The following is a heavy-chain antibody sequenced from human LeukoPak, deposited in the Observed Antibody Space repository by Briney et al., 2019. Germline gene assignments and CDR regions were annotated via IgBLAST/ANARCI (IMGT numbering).Heavy chain of an antibody. CDR1: GLTFDDYA. J-gene: IGHJ3*02. CDR2: ISWDGGST. V-gene: IGHV3-43D*03. CDR3: AKTFSSTVTYDAFDI. Sequence: GGSLRLSCAASGLTFDDYAMHWVRQAPGKGLEWVSLISWDGGSTYYADSVKGRFTISRDNSKNSLYLQMNSLRAEDTALYYCAKTFSSTVTYDAFDIWGQGTMVTVSS. D-gene: IGHD4-11*01.